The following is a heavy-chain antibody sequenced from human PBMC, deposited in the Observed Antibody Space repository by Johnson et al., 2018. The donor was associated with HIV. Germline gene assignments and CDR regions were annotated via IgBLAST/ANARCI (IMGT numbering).Heavy chain of an antibody. CDR1: GFTFSTYG. CDR3: ARAAYVHYDILTGPPLEDAFDI. D-gene: IGHD3-9*01. Sequence: QVQLVESGGGVVQPGRSLRLSCAASGFTFSTYGMHWVRQAPGKGLEWVAVMWYDGSNKYYADSVKGRFTISRDNSKNTLYLQMNSLRAEDTAVYYCARAAYVHYDILTGPPLEDAFDIWGQGTMVTVAA. J-gene: IGHJ3*02. V-gene: IGHV3-33*01. CDR2: MWYDGSNK.